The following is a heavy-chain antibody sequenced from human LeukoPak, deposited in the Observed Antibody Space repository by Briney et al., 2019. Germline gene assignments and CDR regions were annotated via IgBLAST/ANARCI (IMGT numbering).Heavy chain of an antibody. J-gene: IGHJ4*02. CDR3: ARDRVIAAAGSFDY. V-gene: IGHV1-46*01. Sequence: ASVKVSCKASGYTFTSYYMHWVRQAPGQGLEWMGIINPTGGSTTYAQRFQGRVTMTRDTSTSTVYMELRSLRSEDTAVYYCARDRVIAAAGSFDYWGQGTLVTVCS. D-gene: IGHD6-13*01. CDR2: INPTGGST. CDR1: GYTFTSYY.